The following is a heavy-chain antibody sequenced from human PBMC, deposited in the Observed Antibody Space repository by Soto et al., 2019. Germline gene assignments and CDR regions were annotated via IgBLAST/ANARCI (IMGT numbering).Heavy chain of an antibody. V-gene: IGHV4-34*01. J-gene: IGHJ4*02. D-gene: IGHD6-6*01. CDR2: INHSGST. CDR1: GGSFSGYY. Sequence: PSETLSLTCAVYGGSFSGYYWSWIRQPPGKGLEWIGEINHSGSTNYNPCLNSRVTISVDTSKNQFSLKLSSVTAADTAVYYCARGVGSSSRCWDDYWGQGTLVTVS. CDR3: ARGVGSSSRCWDDY.